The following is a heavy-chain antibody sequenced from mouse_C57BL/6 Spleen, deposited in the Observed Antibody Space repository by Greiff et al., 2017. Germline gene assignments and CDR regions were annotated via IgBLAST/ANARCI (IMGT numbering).Heavy chain of an antibody. D-gene: IGHD2-3*01. CDR2: INYDGSST. Sequence: EVKLVESEGGLVQPGSSMKLSCTASGFTFSDYYMAWVRQVPEKGLEWVANINYDGSSTYYLDSLKSRFIISRDNAKNILYLQMSSLKSEDTATYYCARARLDGPFDYWGQGTTLTVSS. CDR3: ARARLDGPFDY. V-gene: IGHV5-16*01. J-gene: IGHJ2*01. CDR1: GFTFSDYY.